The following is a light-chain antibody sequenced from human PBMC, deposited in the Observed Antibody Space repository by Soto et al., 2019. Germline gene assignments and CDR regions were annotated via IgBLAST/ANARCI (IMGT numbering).Light chain of an antibody. CDR3: QQRSNWPPIT. Sequence: PGERATLSCRASQSVDTYLAWYQQKPGQAPRLLIYDASNRATGIPARFSGSGSGTDFTLTISSLEPEDFAVYYCQQRSNWPPITFGQGTRLEIK. V-gene: IGKV3-11*01. J-gene: IGKJ5*01. CDR1: QSVDTY. CDR2: DAS.